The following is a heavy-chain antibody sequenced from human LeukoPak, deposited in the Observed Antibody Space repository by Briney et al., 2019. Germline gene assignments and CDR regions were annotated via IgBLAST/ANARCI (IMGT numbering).Heavy chain of an antibody. CDR1: GFTFSSYG. Sequence: GGTLRLSYAASGFTFSSYGMSWVRQAPGKGLEWVSAISGSGGSTYYADSVKGRFTISRDNSKNTLYLQMNSLRAEDTAVYYCAKDFRQDFGDQGGLRVFDYWGQGTLVTASS. CDR3: AKDFRQDFGDQGGLRVFDY. CDR2: ISGSGGST. V-gene: IGHV3-23*01. D-gene: IGHD4-17*01. J-gene: IGHJ4*02.